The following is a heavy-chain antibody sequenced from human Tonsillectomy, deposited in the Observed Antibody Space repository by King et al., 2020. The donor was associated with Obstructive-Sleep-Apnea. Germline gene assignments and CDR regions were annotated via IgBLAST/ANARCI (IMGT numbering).Heavy chain of an antibody. CDR2: IYSSGST. V-gene: IGHV4-4*07. CDR3: ARDGYYDNSGYYSGGEY. D-gene: IGHD3-22*01. J-gene: IGHJ4*02. CDR1: GDSLSSYY. Sequence: QLQESGPGLVKPSETLSLTCTVSGDSLSSYYWSWIRQPAGKGLEWIGRIYSSGSTNYNPSLKSRVTMSVDTSKNQFSLKLNSVTAADTAMYYCARDGYYDNSGYYSGGEYWGQGTLVTVSS.